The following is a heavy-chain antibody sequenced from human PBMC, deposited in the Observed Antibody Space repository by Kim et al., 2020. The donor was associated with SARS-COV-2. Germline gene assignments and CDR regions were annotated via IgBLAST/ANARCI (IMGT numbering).Heavy chain of an antibody. V-gene: IGHV3-21*01. CDR1: GFTFSSYS. CDR3: ARGGVKRWLQLGYYYYGMDV. Sequence: GGSLRLSCAASGFTFSSYSMNWVRQAPGKGLEWVSSISSSSSYIYYADSVKGRFTISRDNAKNSLYLQMNSLRAEDTAVYYCARGGVKRWLQLGYYYYGMDVWGQGTTVTVSS. D-gene: IGHD5-12*01. J-gene: IGHJ6*02. CDR2: ISSSSSYI.